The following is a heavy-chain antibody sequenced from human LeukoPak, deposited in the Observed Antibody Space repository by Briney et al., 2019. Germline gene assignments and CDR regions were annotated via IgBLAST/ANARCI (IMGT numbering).Heavy chain of an antibody. CDR2: IYPGGGVI. CDR1: GLTLSDCY. Sequence: GESLRLSCAASGLTLSDCYVSWIRQAPGEGLECVAYIYPGGGVIYYADSVKGRFTIFRDNTKNSLYLQMSSLRAEDTAIYYCARDYHNKGHDYWGPGTLVTVSS. CDR3: ARDYHNKGHDY. J-gene: IGHJ4*02. V-gene: IGHV3-11*01. D-gene: IGHD2/OR15-2a*01.